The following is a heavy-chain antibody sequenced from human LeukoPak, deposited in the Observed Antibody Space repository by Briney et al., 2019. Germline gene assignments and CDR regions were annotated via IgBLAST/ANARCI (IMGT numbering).Heavy chain of an antibody. D-gene: IGHD1-1*01. CDR1: GFTFSTYG. Sequence: GGSLRLSAAGSGFTFSTYGMHWVRKAPGKGLVWVAFIRYDGSNNYYADYVRGRFTSSRDNSKNTLYLQMNSLRAEDTAVYFCAKDKDPWKSTSISDFDYWGQGTLVTVSS. CDR2: IRYDGSNN. V-gene: IGHV3-30*02. J-gene: IGHJ4*02. CDR3: AKDKDPWKSTSISDFDY.